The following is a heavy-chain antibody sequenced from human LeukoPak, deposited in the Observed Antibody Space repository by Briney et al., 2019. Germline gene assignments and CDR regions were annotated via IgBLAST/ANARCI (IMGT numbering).Heavy chain of an antibody. CDR1: GYTFTSYD. CDR2: MNPNSGNT. D-gene: IGHD3-10*01. Sequence: GASAKVSCKASGYTFTSYDINWVRQATGQGLEWMGWMNPNSGNTGYAQKFQGRVTMTRNTSISTAYMELSSLRSEDTAVYYCARGAPLWTKRGFDYWGQGTLVTVSS. CDR3: ARGAPLWTKRGFDY. J-gene: IGHJ4*02. V-gene: IGHV1-8*01.